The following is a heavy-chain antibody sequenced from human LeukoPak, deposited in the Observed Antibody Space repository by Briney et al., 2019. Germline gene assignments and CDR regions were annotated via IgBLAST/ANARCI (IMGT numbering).Heavy chain of an antibody. CDR3: ATLEGFGELSYYYYYMDV. CDR1: GGTFSSYT. V-gene: IGHV1-69*13. CDR2: IIPIFGTA. D-gene: IGHD3-10*01. J-gene: IGHJ6*03. Sequence: GATVKVSCKASGGTFSSYTISWVRQAPGQGLEWMGGIIPIFGTANYAQKFQGRVTITADESTSTAYMELSSLRSEDTAVYYCATLEGFGELSYYYYYMDVWGKGTTVTISS.